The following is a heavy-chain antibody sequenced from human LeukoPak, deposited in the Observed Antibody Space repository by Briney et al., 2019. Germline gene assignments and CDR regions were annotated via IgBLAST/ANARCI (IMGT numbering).Heavy chain of an antibody. CDR2: IYSGGST. CDR1: GFTFSSYG. Sequence: GGSLRLSCAASGFTFSSYGMHLVRQAPGKGLEWVSAIYSGGSTYDADSVKGRFTISRDNSKNTLYLQMNSLRAEDTAVYYCAKVPTGTTVFDYWGQGTLVTVSS. D-gene: IGHD1-7*01. J-gene: IGHJ4*02. V-gene: IGHV3-NL1*01. CDR3: AKVPTGTTVFDY.